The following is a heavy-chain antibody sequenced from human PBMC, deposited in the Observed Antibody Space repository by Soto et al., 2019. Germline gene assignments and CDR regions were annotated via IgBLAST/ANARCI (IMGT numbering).Heavy chain of an antibody. Sequence: QVQLMQSGAEVKKPGSSVKVSCKASGGTFTSYAISWVRQAPGQGLEWMGGITPIFGTANYAQKLQGRVTLTADGSTSTAYMELSSLRSEDTAVYYCARRRFSGTYYFDYWGHGTLVTVSS. CDR1: GGTFTSYA. CDR2: ITPIFGTA. V-gene: IGHV1-69*01. J-gene: IGHJ4*01. D-gene: IGHD2-2*01. CDR3: ARRRFSGTYYFDY.